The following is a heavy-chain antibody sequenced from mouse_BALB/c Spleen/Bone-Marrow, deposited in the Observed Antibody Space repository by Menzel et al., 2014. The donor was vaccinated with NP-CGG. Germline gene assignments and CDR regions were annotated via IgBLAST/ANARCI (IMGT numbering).Heavy chain of an antibody. V-gene: IGHV14-3*02. Sequence: EVKLQESGAELVEPGASVKLSCTASGFNIKDTYMHWVKQRTEQGLEWIGRIDPANGNTKYDPKFQGKATITADTSSNTAYLQLSSLTSEDTAVYYCARWEYYAMDYWGQGTSVTVSS. CDR3: ARWEYYAMDY. CDR1: GFNIKDTY. J-gene: IGHJ4*01. D-gene: IGHD4-1*01. CDR2: IDPANGNT.